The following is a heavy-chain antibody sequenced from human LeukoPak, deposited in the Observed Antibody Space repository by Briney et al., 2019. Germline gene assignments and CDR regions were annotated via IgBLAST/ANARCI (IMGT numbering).Heavy chain of an antibody. V-gene: IGHV3-30*02. Sequence: GRSLRLSCAASGFTFSRYAMHWVRQAPGKGLEWVAFIRYDGSNKYYADSVKGRFTISRDNSKNTLYLQMNSLRAEDTAVYYCAKDSWGPYCSSTSCHRIFDYWGQGTLVTVSS. CDR3: AKDSWGPYCSSTSCHRIFDY. CDR1: GFTFSRYA. CDR2: IRYDGSNK. D-gene: IGHD2-2*01. J-gene: IGHJ4*02.